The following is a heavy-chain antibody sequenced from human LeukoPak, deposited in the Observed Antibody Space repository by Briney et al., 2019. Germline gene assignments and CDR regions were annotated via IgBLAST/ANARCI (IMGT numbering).Heavy chain of an antibody. Sequence: GGSLRLSCAASGFTFSSYEMNWVRQAPGKGLEWVSYISSSGSTIYYADSVKGRFTISRDNAKNSLYLQMNSLRAEDTAVYYCARRGYSSSWLPHYYYFMDVWGKGTTVTVSS. CDR1: GFTFSSYE. CDR2: ISSSGSTI. J-gene: IGHJ6*03. D-gene: IGHD6-13*01. CDR3: ARRGYSSSWLPHYYYFMDV. V-gene: IGHV3-48*03.